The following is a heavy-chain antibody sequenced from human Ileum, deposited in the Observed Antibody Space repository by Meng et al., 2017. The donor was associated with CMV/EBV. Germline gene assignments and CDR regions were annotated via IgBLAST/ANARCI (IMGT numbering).Heavy chain of an antibody. CDR2: TRYDESKK. V-gene: IGHV3-30*02. CDR1: GFTFSSWG. J-gene: IGHJ4*02. D-gene: IGHD3-10*01. Sequence: GGSLRLSCVASGFTFSSWGMHWVRQAPGKGLEWVAFTRYDESKKDHGDSVKGRFTISRDNGKNTLFLHMNSLRPEDTAIYFCARDLRYFGPNACGFDFWGQGTMVTVSS. CDR3: ARDLRYFGPNACGFDF.